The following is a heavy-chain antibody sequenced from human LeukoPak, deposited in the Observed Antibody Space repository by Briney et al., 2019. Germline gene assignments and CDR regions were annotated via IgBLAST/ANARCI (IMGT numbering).Heavy chain of an antibody. CDR3: ARGLRDCSSTSCYGVNWFDP. Sequence: GESLKISCKGSGYSFTSYWIGWVRQMPGNGLEWMGIIYPGDSDTRYSPSFQGQVTISADKSISTAYLQWSSLKASDTAMYYCARGLRDCSSTSCYGVNWFDPWGQGTLVTVSS. D-gene: IGHD2-2*01. CDR2: IYPGDSDT. CDR1: GYSFTSYW. J-gene: IGHJ5*02. V-gene: IGHV5-51*01.